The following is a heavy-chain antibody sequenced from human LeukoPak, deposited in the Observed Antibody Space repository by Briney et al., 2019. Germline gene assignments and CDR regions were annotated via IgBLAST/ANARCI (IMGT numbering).Heavy chain of an antibody. CDR2: IRSKAYGGTT. Sequence: GGSLRLSCAASGFTFSSYAMSWFRQAPGKGLEWVGFIRSKAYGGTTEYAASVKGRFTISRDDSKSIAYLQMNSLKTEDTAVYYCTREGIAVAGTDYWGQGTLVTVSS. CDR3: TREGIAVAGTDY. J-gene: IGHJ4*02. CDR1: GFTFSSYA. D-gene: IGHD6-19*01. V-gene: IGHV3-49*03.